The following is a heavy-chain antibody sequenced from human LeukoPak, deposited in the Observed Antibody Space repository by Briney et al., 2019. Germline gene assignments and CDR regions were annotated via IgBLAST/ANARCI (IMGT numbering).Heavy chain of an antibody. Sequence: GASVKVSCKVSGYTLTELSMHWVRQAPGKGLEWMGGFDPEDGETIYAQKFQGRVTMTEDTSTDTAYMELSSLRSEDTAVYYCATGPGPLDYYDSSGYYPYWGQGTLVTVSS. D-gene: IGHD3-22*01. CDR2: FDPEDGET. J-gene: IGHJ4*02. CDR3: ATGPGPLDYYDSSGYYPY. V-gene: IGHV1-24*01. CDR1: GYTLTELS.